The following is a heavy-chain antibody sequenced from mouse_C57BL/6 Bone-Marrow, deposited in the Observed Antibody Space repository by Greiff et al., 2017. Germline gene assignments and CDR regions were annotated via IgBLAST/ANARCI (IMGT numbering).Heavy chain of an antibody. CDR1: GYAFSSYW. Sequence: QVQLKESGAELVKPGASVKISCKASGYAFSSYWMNWVKQRPGKGLEWIGQIYPGDGDTNYNGKFKGKATLTADKSSSTAYMQLSSLTSEDSAVYFCAREGDSSGVAWFAYWGQGTLVTVSA. V-gene: IGHV1-80*01. D-gene: IGHD3-2*02. CDR2: IYPGDGDT. CDR3: AREGDSSGVAWFAY. J-gene: IGHJ3*01.